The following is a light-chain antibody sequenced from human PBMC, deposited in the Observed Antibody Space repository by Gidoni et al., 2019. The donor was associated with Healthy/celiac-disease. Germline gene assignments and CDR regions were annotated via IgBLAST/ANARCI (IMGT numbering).Light chain of an antibody. CDR3: QQYNSYWT. J-gene: IGKJ1*01. Sequence: DIQMTQSPSTLPASVGDRVTITCRASQSISSWLAWYQQKPGKAPKLLIYKASSLESGVPSRFSGSGSGTEFTLTISSLQPDDFATYYCQQYNSYWTFGQXTKVEIK. V-gene: IGKV1-5*03. CDR2: KAS. CDR1: QSISSW.